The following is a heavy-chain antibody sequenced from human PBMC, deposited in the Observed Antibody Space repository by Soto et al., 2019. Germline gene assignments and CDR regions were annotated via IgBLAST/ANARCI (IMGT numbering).Heavy chain of an antibody. V-gene: IGHV1-8*01. CDR3: ARGSLNPWGSYDDDAFDI. J-gene: IGHJ3*02. CDR1: GYTFTSYD. Sequence: ASVKVSCKASGYTFTSYDINWVRQATGQGLEWMGWMNPNSGNTGYAQKFQGRVTMTRNTSISTAYMELSSLRSEDTAVYYCARGSLNPWGSYDDDAFDIWGQGTMVTVSS. D-gene: IGHD3-16*01. CDR2: MNPNSGNT.